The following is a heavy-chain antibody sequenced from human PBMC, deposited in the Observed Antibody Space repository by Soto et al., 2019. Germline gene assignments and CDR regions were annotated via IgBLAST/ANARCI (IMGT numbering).Heavy chain of an antibody. CDR2: IKQDGSEK. CDR1: GFTFSSYW. Sequence: PGGSLRLSCAASGFTFSSYWMSWVRQAPGKGLEWVANIKQDGSEKYYVDSVKGRFTISRDNAKNSLYLQMNSLRAEDTAVYYCARDQRGDSSSWYTWYYYGMDVWGQGTTVTVSS. V-gene: IGHV3-7*05. CDR3: ARDQRGDSSSWYTWYYYGMDV. D-gene: IGHD6-13*01. J-gene: IGHJ6*02.